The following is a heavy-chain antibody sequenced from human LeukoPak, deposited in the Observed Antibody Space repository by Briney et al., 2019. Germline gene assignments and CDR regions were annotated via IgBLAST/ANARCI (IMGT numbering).Heavy chain of an antibody. J-gene: IGHJ5*02. CDR3: ARVTTVTAANWFDP. V-gene: IGHV4-34*01. Sequence: SETLSLTCAVYGGSFSGYYWSWIRQPPGKGLDWLGEINHSGSTNYNPSLKSRVTISVDTSKNQFSLKLSSVTAADTAVHYCARVTTVTAANWFDPWGQGTLVTVSS. CDR1: GGSFSGYY. D-gene: IGHD4-11*01. CDR2: INHSGST.